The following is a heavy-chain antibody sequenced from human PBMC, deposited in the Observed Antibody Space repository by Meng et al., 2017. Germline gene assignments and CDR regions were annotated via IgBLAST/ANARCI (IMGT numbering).Heavy chain of an antibody. V-gene: IGHV3-64*02. CDR3: AKDVPEYYDFWSGYPTPDY. D-gene: IGHD3-3*01. J-gene: IGHJ4*02. CDR2: ISSNGGST. Sequence: GESLKISCAASGFTFSSYAMHWVRQAPGKGLEYVSAISSNGGSTYYADSVKGRFTISRDNAKNTLYLQMNSLRAEDTAVYYCAKDVPEYYDFWSGYPTPDYWGQGTLVTVSS. CDR1: GFTFSSYA.